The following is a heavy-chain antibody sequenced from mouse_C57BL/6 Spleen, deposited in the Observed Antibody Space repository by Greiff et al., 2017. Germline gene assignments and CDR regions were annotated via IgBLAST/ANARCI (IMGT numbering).Heavy chain of an antibody. CDR1: GYTFTSYW. Sequence: LQPGAELVKPGASVKLSCKASGYTFTSYWMHWVKQRPGQGLEWIGMIHPNSGSTNYNEKFKSKATLTVDKSSSTAYMQLSSLTSEDSAVYYCARLGSSGPYYFDYWGQGTTLTVSS. J-gene: IGHJ2*01. V-gene: IGHV1-64*01. D-gene: IGHD3-2*02. CDR3: ARLGSSGPYYFDY. CDR2: IHPNSGST.